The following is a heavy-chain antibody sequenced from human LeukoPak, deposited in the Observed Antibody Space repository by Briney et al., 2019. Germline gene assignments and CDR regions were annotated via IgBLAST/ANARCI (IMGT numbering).Heavy chain of an antibody. CDR2: IWYDGSNK. Sequence: GGSLRLSCAASGFTFSNYGMHWVRQAPGKGLEWVAVIWYDGSNKYYADSVKGRSTISRDNSKNTLHLQMNSLRAEDTAVYYCVRVAVAGNLNNWFDPWGQGTLVTVSS. V-gene: IGHV3-33*01. CDR3: VRVAVAGNLNNWFDP. D-gene: IGHD6-19*01. J-gene: IGHJ5*02. CDR1: GFTFSNYG.